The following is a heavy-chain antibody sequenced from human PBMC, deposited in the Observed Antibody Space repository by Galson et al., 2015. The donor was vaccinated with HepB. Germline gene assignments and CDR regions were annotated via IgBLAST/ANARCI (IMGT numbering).Heavy chain of an antibody. D-gene: IGHD2-15*01. CDR2: IIPILGLA. CDR1: GGTFSNYA. V-gene: IGHV1-69*10. Sequence: SVKVSCKASGGTFSNYAISWVRQAPGQGLEWMGGIIPILGLANYGQKFQGRVTITADKSTSTAYMEMRSLTSDDAAVYYCATVPAAVSHYYYHLDVWGKGTTVTVSS. J-gene: IGHJ6*03. CDR3: ATVPAAVSHYYYHLDV.